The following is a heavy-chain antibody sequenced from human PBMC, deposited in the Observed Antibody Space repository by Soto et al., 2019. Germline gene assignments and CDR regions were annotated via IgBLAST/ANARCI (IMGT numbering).Heavy chain of an antibody. CDR3: TRDRPGPQHYFDY. CDR2: INADGTGT. J-gene: IGHJ4*02. Sequence: PGGSLRLSCAASGFTFSSYGMHWVRQPPGKGLEWVSRINADGTGTSYADSVKGRFTISRDNARNTLYLQMNNLRAEDTAIYYSTRDRPGPQHYFDYWGQGNMVTVSS. V-gene: IGHV3-74*01. CDR1: GFTFSSYG. D-gene: IGHD6-6*01.